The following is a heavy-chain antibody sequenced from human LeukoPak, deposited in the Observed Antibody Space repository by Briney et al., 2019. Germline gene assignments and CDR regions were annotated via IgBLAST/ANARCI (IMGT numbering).Heavy chain of an antibody. CDR2: INSDGSST. V-gene: IGHV3-74*01. CDR1: GFTFSSYW. Sequence: GGSLRLSCAASGFTFSSYWMHWVRQALGKGLVWVSRINSDGSSTSYADSVKGRFTISRDNAKNTLYLQMNSLRAEDTAVYYCARAVAVFRGSDYWGQGTLVTVSS. CDR3: ARAVAVFRGSDY. D-gene: IGHD6-19*01. J-gene: IGHJ4*02.